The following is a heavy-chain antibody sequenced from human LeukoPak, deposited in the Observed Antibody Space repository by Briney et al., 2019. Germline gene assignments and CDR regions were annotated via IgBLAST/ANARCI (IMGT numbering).Heavy chain of an antibody. J-gene: IGHJ4*02. CDR2: IKKDGSEK. V-gene: IGHV3-7*03. Sequence: GGSLRLSCAASGFTFSNYWMNWARQAPGKRLEWVANIKKDGSEKCYVDSVKGRFTISRDNAKNSLYLQMNSLRVEDTGVYFCARENFEFWGQGTLVTASS. CDR1: GFTFSNYW. CDR3: ARENFEF.